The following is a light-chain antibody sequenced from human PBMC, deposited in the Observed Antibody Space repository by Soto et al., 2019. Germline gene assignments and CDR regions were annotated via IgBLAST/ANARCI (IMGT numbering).Light chain of an antibody. J-gene: IGKJ1*01. CDR1: QSVSSSY. CDR2: GAS. V-gene: IGKV3-20*01. CDR3: QQYGSSPCT. Sequence: EIVLTQSPGTLSLSPGERATLSCRASQSVSSSYLAWYQQKPGQAPRLLIYGASSRATGIPDRFSGSGSGTDFTLTISRPEPEDFAVYYCQQYGSSPCTFGQGTKVEIK.